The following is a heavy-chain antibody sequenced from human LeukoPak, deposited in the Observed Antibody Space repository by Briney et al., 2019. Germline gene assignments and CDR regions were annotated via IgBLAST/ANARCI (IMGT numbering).Heavy chain of an antibody. D-gene: IGHD1-26*01. CDR3: ARVPDSGSAIDY. V-gene: IGHV3-74*01. Sequence: GGSLRLSCAASGFTFSSYWMHWVRQAPGKGLVWVSRINSDGSSTSYEDSVKGRFTISRDNAKNTLYLQMNSLRAEDTAVYYCARVPDSGSAIDYWGQGTLVTVSS. CDR2: INSDGSST. CDR1: GFTFSSYW. J-gene: IGHJ4*02.